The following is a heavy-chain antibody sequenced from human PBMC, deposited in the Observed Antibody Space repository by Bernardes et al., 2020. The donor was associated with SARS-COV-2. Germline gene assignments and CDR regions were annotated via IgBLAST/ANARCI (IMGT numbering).Heavy chain of an antibody. CDR2: TNSDETTT. CDR1: GFSFGISW. CDR3: ARGGNYYLDSWGQGTLVTVSSDV. V-gene: IGHV3-74*01. Sequence: GGSLSLSCAASGFSFGISWMHWVRQVPGKGLVWVSRTNSDETTTNYADSVKGRFTVSRDNARNTLYLQMNGLTVDDAAVYYCARGGNYYLDSWGQGTLVTVSSDVWGQGTTVTVSS. J-gene: IGHJ6*02. D-gene: IGHD1-26*01.